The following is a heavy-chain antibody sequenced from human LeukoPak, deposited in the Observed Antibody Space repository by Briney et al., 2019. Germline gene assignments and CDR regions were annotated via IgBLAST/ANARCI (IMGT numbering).Heavy chain of an antibody. V-gene: IGHV1-18*01. CDR2: ISAYNGNT. J-gene: IGHJ4*02. CDR1: GYTSSSYG. Sequence: GASVKVSCKASGYTSSSYGISWVRQAPGQGLEWMGWISAYNGNTNYAQKLQGRVTMTTDTSTSTAYMELRSLRSDDTAVYYCARTLGELSLSGHFDYWGQGTLVTVSS. D-gene: IGHD3-16*02. CDR3: ARTLGELSLSGHFDY.